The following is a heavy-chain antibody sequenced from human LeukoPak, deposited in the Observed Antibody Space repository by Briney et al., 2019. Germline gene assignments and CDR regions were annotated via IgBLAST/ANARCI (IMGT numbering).Heavy chain of an antibody. J-gene: IGHJ4*02. CDR3: AREQWLVLNYFDS. CDR2: ISSSSSTI. CDR1: GFTFSSYS. D-gene: IGHD6-19*01. V-gene: IGHV3-48*01. Sequence: GGSLRLSCAASGFTFSSYSMNWVRQAPGKGLEWVSYISSSSSTIYYADSVKGRFTISRDNSKNTLYLHMNSLRAQDTAVYYCAREQWLVLNYFDSWGQGTLVTVSS.